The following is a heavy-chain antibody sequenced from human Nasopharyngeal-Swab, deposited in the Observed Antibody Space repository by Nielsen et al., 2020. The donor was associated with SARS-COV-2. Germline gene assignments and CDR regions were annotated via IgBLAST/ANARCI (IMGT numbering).Heavy chain of an antibody. V-gene: IGHV3-20*04. CDR1: GFTLRNYA. CDR3: ARDRKEVGITGTLRGDY. J-gene: IGHJ4*02. Sequence: GESLKISCAASGFTLRNYAMTWVRQAPGEGLEWVSGSNYNGATTTYADSVKGRFTISRDNANNVLYLQMDSLRAEDTALYYCARDRKEVGITGTLRGDYWGLGTMVTVSA. CDR2: SNYNGATT. D-gene: IGHD1-7*01.